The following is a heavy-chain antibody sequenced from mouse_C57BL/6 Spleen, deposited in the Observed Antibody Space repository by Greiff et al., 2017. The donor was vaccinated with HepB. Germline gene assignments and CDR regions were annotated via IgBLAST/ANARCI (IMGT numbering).Heavy chain of an antibody. Sequence: VQLQQSGAELARPGASVKMSCKASGYTFTSYTMHWVKQRPGQGLEWIGYINPSSGYTKYNQKFKGKATLTADKSSSTAYMQLSSLTSEDSAVFYCARENKRGHVDYWGQGATLTVSS. CDR2: INPSSGYT. D-gene: IGHD3-3*01. V-gene: IGHV1-4*01. CDR1: GYTFTSYT. J-gene: IGHJ2*01. CDR3: ARENKRGHVDY.